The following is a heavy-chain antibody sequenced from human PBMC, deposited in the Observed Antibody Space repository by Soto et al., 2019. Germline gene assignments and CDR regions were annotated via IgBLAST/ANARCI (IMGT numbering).Heavy chain of an antibody. CDR3: ARIPRFLEWGYYGMDV. CDR2: IYHSGST. V-gene: IGHV4-4*02. D-gene: IGHD3-3*01. CDR1: GGSISSSNW. Sequence: PSETLSLTCAVSGGSISSSNWWSWVRQPPGKGLEWIGEIYHSGSTNYNPSLKSRVTISVDKSKNQFSLKLSSVTAADTAVYYCARIPRFLEWGYYGMDVWGQGTTVTVSS. J-gene: IGHJ6*02.